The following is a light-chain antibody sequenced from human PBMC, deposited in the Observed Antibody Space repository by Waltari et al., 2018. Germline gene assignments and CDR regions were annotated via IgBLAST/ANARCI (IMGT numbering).Light chain of an antibody. CDR1: QSVSSTY. CDR2: GSP. Sequence: EIVLTQSPGTPSLFPGERATLSCRVSQSVSSTYLAWYQQKAGQAPRLLIYGSPTRATGIPDRFSGSGSGPEFTLTISRLEPEDFAVYYCQQYVSSPVTFGGGTKVEIK. CDR3: QQYVSSPVT. V-gene: IGKV3-20*01. J-gene: IGKJ4*01.